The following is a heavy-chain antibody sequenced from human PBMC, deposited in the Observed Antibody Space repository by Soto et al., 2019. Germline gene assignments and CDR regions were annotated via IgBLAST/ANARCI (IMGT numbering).Heavy chain of an antibody. V-gene: IGHV1-45*02. CDR2: ITPFNGNT. Sequence: SVKVSCKASGYTFTYRYLHWVRQAPGQALEWMGWITPFNGNTNYAQKFQDRVTITRDRSMSTAYMELSSLRSEDTAMYYCASSVQLAREFDYWGQGTLVTVSS. CDR3: ASSVQLAREFDY. CDR1: GYTFTYRY. J-gene: IGHJ4*02. D-gene: IGHD1-1*01.